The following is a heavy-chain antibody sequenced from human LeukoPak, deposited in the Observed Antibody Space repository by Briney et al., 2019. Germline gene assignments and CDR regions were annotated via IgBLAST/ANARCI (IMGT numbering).Heavy chain of an antibody. CDR3: ARGNPYSSGRSFDS. CDR1: GGSIGRYY. D-gene: IGHD6-19*01. V-gene: IGHV4-4*07. Sequence: PSETLSLTCTVSGGSIGRYYWNWIRQPAGGGPEWIGRIYATGSTNYNPSLESRVTMSVDTSKNQFSLKLNSVTAADTAMYYCARGNPYSSGRSFDSWGQGTLVTVSS. CDR2: IYATGST. J-gene: IGHJ4*02.